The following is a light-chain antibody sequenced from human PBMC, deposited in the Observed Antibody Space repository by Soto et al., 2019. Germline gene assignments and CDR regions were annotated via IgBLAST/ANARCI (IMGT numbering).Light chain of an antibody. CDR2: AAS. J-gene: IGKJ3*01. Sequence: DIQMTQSPSSLSASVGDRVTITCRASQGISNYLAWYQQKPGKVPKLLIYAASTLQSGVPSRFSGSGSGTDFSLTISSLQPEDVATHYCQKYNSAPEGFTFGPGTKVDIK. CDR3: QKYNSAPEGFT. CDR1: QGISNY. V-gene: IGKV1-27*01.